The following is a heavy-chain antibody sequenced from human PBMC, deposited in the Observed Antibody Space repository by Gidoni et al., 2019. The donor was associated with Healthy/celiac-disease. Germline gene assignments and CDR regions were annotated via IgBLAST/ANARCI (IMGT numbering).Heavy chain of an antibody. CDR2: ISSSSSYI. CDR1: AFTFSSYG. V-gene: IGHV3-21*01. CDR3: ARDSPDEVGYYYGMDV. J-gene: IGHJ6*02. Sequence: EVQLVESGGGLVKPGGSLRLSCSASAFTFSSYGMNWVRQAPGKGLEWVSSISSSSSYIYYADSVKGRFTISRDNAKNSLYLQMNSLRAEDTAVYYCARDSPDEVGYYYGMDVWGQGTTVTVSS.